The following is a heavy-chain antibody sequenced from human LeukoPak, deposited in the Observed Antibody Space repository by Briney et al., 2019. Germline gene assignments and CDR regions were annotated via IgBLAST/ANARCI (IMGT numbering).Heavy chain of an antibody. CDR3: AALGDYAPIGLDY. V-gene: IGHV4-59*08. CDR1: GGXLSSYY. CDR2: IYYSGST. Sequence: SETLSLTCSVSGGXLSSYYCSWIRQPPGKGLEWIGNIYYSGSTNYNPSLKSRVTISVDTSKNQFSLRLSSVTAADTAVYYCAALGDYAPIGLDYWGQGTLVTVSS. D-gene: IGHD4-17*01. J-gene: IGHJ4*02.